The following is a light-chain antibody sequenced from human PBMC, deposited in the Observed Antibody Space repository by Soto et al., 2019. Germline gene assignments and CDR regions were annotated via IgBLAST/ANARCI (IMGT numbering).Light chain of an antibody. CDR2: DAS. Sequence: EIVLTQSPATLSVSPGERATLSCRASQSVSSYLAWYQQKPGQAPRLLIYDASNRATGIPARFSGSGSGTDFTLTISSLEPEDFAVYYCQQRSNWPKTFGQGDQGGYQ. J-gene: IGKJ1*01. CDR1: QSVSSY. V-gene: IGKV3-11*01. CDR3: QQRSNWPKT.